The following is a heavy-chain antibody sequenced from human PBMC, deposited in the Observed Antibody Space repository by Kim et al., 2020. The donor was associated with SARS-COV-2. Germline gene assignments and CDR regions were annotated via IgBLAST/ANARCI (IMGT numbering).Heavy chain of an antibody. Sequence: GGSLRLSCAASGFTFSSYGMHWVRQAPGKGLEWVAVIWYDGSNKYYADSVKGRFTISRDNSKNTLYLQMNSLRAEDTAVYYCIAWRSGRFDYWGQGTLVTVSS. D-gene: IGHD6-19*01. J-gene: IGHJ4*02. V-gene: IGHV3-33*01. CDR2: IWYDGSNK. CDR3: IAWRSGRFDY. CDR1: GFTFSSYG.